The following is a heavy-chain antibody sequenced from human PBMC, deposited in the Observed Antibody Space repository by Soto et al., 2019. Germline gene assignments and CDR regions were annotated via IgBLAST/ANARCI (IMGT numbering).Heavy chain of an antibody. J-gene: IGHJ3*02. CDR1: GGTFSSYA. V-gene: IGHV1-69*13. Sequence: SVKVSCKASGGTFSSYAISWVRQAPGQGLEWMGGIIPIFGTANYAQKFQGRVTITADEFTSTAYMELSSLRSEDTAVYYCARDYYDSSGYADAFDIWAKGQWSPSPQ. D-gene: IGHD3-22*01. CDR2: IIPIFGTA. CDR3: ARDYYDSSGYADAFDI.